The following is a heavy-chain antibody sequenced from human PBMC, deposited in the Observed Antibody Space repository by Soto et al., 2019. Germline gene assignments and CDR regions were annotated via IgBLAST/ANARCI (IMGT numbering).Heavy chain of an antibody. D-gene: IGHD3-22*01. V-gene: IGHV4-31*03. J-gene: IGHJ4*02. CDR1: GGSISSGVYY. CDR3: ARGLYYYDSRGGLARVDY. CDR2: IYYSGST. Sequence: PSETLSLTCTVSGGSISSGVYYWSWIRQHPGKVLEWIGYIYYSGSTYYNPSLKSRVTISVDTSKNQFSLKLSSVTAADTAVYYCARGLYYYDSRGGLARVDYWGQGTLVTVSS.